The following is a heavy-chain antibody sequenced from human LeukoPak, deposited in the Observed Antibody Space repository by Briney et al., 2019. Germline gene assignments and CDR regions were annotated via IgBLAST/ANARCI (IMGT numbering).Heavy chain of an antibody. CDR3: ARVRYRLAETYIDY. J-gene: IGHJ4*02. CDR1: GYTFTSYD. D-gene: IGHD3-16*01. Sequence: GGSVKVSCKTSGYTFTSYDLNWVRQATGQGLEWMGWVNPNSGNTGYAQKFQGRVTMTMDPSISTAYMELSSLRSEDTAVYYCARVRYRLAETYIDYWGQGTLVTVSS. CDR2: VNPNSGNT. V-gene: IGHV1-8*01.